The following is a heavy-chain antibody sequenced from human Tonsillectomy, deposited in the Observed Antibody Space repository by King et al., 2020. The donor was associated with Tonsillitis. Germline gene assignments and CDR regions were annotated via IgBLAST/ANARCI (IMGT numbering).Heavy chain of an antibody. CDR3: ARGEMEHDYVWGSYRLYTPNYYYYGMDV. V-gene: IGHV3-21*01. CDR1: GFTFSSYS. J-gene: IGHJ6*02. D-gene: IGHD3-16*02. Sequence: VQLVESGGGLVKPGGSLRLSCAASGFTFSSYSMNWVRQAPGKGLEWVSSISSSSSYIYYADSVKGRFTISRDNAKNSLYLQMNSLRAEDTAVYYCARGEMEHDYVWGSYRLYTPNYYYYGMDVWGQGTTVTVSS. CDR2: ISSSSSYI.